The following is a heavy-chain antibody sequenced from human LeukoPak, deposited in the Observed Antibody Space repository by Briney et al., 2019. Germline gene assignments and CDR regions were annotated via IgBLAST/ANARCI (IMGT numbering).Heavy chain of an antibody. J-gene: IGHJ4*02. V-gene: IGHV4-31*03. Sequence: SETLSLTCTVSGGSISSGGYYWSWIRQHPGKGLEWIGYIYYSGSTYYNPSLKSRVTISVDTSKNQFSLKLSSVTAADTAVYYCARDTSLSSGYYLWHWGQGTLVTVSS. CDR2: IYYSGST. CDR3: ARDTSLSSGYYLWH. CDR1: GGSISSGGYY. D-gene: IGHD3-22*01.